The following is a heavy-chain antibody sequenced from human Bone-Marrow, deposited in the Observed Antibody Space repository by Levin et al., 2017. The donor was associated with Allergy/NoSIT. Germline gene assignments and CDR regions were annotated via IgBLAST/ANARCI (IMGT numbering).Heavy chain of an antibody. V-gene: IGHV3-15*01. CDR2: IKSKTDGGTI. J-gene: IGHJ4*02. CDR1: GFTFSNAW. CDR3: GRYCSSSDCNY. Sequence: PGASVKVSCAASGFTFSNAWMSWVRQAPGKGLEWLGRIKSKTDGGTIDYAAPVKGRFTVSRDDSKNTLYLQMNSLKTEDTAVYYCGRYCSSSDCNYWGQGTLVTVSS. D-gene: IGHD2-2*01.